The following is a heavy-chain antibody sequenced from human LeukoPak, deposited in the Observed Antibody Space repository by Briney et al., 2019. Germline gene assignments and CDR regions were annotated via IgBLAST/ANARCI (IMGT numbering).Heavy chain of an antibody. Sequence: SETLSLTCTVSGGSISSGSYYWSWIRQPAGKGLEWIGRIYTSGSTNYNPSLKSRVTISVDTSKNQFSLKLSSVTAVDTAVYYCARVSSSSSYWGQGTLVTVSS. D-gene: IGHD6-6*01. J-gene: IGHJ4*02. V-gene: IGHV4-61*02. CDR1: GGSISSGSYY. CDR2: IYTSGST. CDR3: ARVSSSSSY.